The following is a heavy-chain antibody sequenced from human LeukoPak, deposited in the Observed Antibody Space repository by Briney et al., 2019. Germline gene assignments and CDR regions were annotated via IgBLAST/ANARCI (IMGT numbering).Heavy chain of an antibody. J-gene: IGHJ4*02. D-gene: IGHD6-13*01. CDR1: GFTFSTYT. Sequence: GGSLRLSCVVSGFTFSTYTMNWVRQAPGKGLEWVSSISSGSRDIYYADSLKGRFTISRDNSKNTLYLQMNSLRAGDTAVYYCAKDSTSWRVGFDYWGQGTLVTVSS. V-gene: IGHV3-21*01. CDR3: AKDSTSWRVGFDY. CDR2: ISSGSRDI.